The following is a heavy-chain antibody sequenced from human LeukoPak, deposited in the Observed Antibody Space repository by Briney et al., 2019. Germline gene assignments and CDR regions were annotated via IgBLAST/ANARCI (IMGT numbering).Heavy chain of an antibody. V-gene: IGHV3-7*01. J-gene: IGHJ4*02. CDR3: ARGNIKFDY. CDR2: INHNGNVN. CDR1: GFTFSSYW. Sequence: PGGSLRLSCAASGFTFSSYWMNWARQAPGKGLEWVASINHNGNVNYYVDSVKGRFTISRDNAKNSLFLQMNSLRAEDTAVYFCARGNIKFDYWGRGTLVTVSS.